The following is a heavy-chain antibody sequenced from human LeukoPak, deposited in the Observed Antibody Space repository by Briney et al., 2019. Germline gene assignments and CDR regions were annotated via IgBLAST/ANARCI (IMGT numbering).Heavy chain of an antibody. J-gene: IGHJ5*02. V-gene: IGHV3-30*04. CDR1: GFTFSSYA. D-gene: IGHD1-26*01. CDR3: AKSGSP. Sequence: GGSLRLSCAASGFTFSSYAMHWVRQAPGKGLEWVAVISYDGSNKYYADSVKGRFTISRDNSKNTLYLQMNSLRAEDTAVYYCAKSGSPWGQGTLVTVSS. CDR2: ISYDGSNK.